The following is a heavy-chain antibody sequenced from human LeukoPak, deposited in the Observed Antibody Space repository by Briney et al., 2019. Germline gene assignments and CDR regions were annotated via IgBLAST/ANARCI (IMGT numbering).Heavy chain of an antibody. CDR3: ARDWNGGLFDY. CDR1: GFSFSSYS. Sequence: LRLSCAASGFSFSSYSMNWIRQPPGKGLEWIGEINHSGSTNYNPSLKSRVTISVDTSKNQFSLKLSSVTAADTAVYYCARDWNGGLFDYWGQGTLVTVSS. D-gene: IGHD1-1*01. V-gene: IGHV4-34*01. CDR2: INHSGST. J-gene: IGHJ4*02.